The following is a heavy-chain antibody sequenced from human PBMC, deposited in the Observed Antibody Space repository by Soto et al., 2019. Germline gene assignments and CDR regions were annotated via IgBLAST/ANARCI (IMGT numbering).Heavy chain of an antibody. CDR1: GGSISSSGYY. J-gene: IGHJ6*03. CDR3: ARQVSGSYYYYYYMDV. V-gene: IGHV4-39*01. Sequence: SETLSLTCTVSGGSISSSGYYWGWIRQPPGKGLEWIGSIYYSGSTYYNPSLKSRVTISVDTSKNQFSLKLSSVTAADTAVYYCARQVSGSYYYYYYMDVWGKGTTVTVSS. D-gene: IGHD3-10*01. CDR2: IYYSGST.